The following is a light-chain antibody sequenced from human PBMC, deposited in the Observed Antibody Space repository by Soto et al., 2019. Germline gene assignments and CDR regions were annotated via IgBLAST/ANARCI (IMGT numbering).Light chain of an antibody. CDR2: GNN. Sequence: QAVVTQPPSVSAAPGQRGTISCSGTSSNIGAGYDVHWYHQLPGTAPKLLIFGNNNRPSGVPARFSASRSGTSASLAITGLQAEYEADYYCQSFDTNLRGSLFGGGTKLTVL. V-gene: IGLV1-40*01. J-gene: IGLJ3*02. CDR1: SSNIGAGYD. CDR3: QSFDTNLRGSL.